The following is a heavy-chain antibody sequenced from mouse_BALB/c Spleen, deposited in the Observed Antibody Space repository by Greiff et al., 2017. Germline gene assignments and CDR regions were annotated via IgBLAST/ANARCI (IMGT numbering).Heavy chain of an antibody. CDR2: INPSTGYT. V-gene: IGHV1-7*01. Sequence: QVQLKQSGAELAKPGASVKMSCKASGYTFTSYWMHWVKQRPGQGLEWIGYINPSTGYTEYNQKFKDKATLTADKSSSTAYMQLSSLTSEDSAVYYCAYRYDGGTFAYWGQGTLVTVSA. J-gene: IGHJ3*01. CDR1: GYTFTSYW. D-gene: IGHD2-14*01. CDR3: AYRYDGGTFAY.